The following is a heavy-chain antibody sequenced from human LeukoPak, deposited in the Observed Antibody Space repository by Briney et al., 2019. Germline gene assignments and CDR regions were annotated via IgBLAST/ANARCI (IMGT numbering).Heavy chain of an antibody. CDR3: ARGSTSGYFPSTPRIAYYYGMDV. V-gene: IGHV1-69*13. D-gene: IGHD3-22*01. CDR1: GYSFTSYA. CDR2: IIPIFGTA. Sequence: ASVKVSCTASGYSFTSYALNWVRQAPGQGLEWMGGIIPIFGTANYAQKFQGRVTITADESTSTAYMELSSLRSEDTAVYYCARGSTSGYFPSTPRIAYYYGMDVWGQGTTVTVSS. J-gene: IGHJ6*02.